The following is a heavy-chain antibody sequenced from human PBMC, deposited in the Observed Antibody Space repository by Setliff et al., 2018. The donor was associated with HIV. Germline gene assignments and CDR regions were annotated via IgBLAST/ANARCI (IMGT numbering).Heavy chain of an antibody. CDR2: MNPNSGNT. CDR3: AREDTAMVTPYYYYYGMDV. V-gene: IGHV1-8*01. Sequence: ASVKVSCKASGYTFTSYDINWVRQATGQGLEWMGWMNPNSGNTGYAQKFQGRVTMTRNTSISTAYMELSSLRSEDTAVYYCAREDTAMVTPYYYYYGMDVWGQGTTVTVSS. J-gene: IGHJ6*02. D-gene: IGHD5-18*01. CDR1: GYTFTSYD.